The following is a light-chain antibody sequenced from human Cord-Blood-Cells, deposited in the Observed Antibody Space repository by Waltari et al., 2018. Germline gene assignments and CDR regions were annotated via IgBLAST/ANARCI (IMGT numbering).Light chain of an antibody. CDR3: QQDYNYPYS. Sequence: AIQITPSPSSLSASFGDRVTITGRSSQGIRNDLDWYQQKPGKAPKLLIYAASSLQSGVPSRFSGSGSGTDFTLTISSLQPEDFATYYCQQDYNYPYSFGEGTKLEIK. V-gene: IGKV1-6*01. CDR2: AAS. J-gene: IGKJ2*03. CDR1: QGIRND.